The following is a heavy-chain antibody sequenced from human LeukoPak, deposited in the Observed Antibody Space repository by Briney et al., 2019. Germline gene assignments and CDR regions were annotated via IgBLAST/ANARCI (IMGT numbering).Heavy chain of an antibody. CDR1: GFTFSSYW. V-gene: IGHV3-7*01. CDR2: IKQDGSEK. CDR3: ARDIATAGHFAFDY. Sequence: GGSLRLSCAASGFTFSSYWMSWVRQAPGKGLEWVANIKQDGSEKYYVDSVKGRFTISRDNAKNSLYLQMNSLRAEDTAVYYCARDIATAGHFAFDYWGQGTLVTVSS. J-gene: IGHJ4*02. D-gene: IGHD6-13*01.